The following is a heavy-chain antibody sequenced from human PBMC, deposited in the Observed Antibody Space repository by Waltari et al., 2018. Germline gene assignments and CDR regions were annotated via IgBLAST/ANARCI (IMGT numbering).Heavy chain of an antibody. CDR2: IYSGGST. V-gene: IGHV3-23*03. D-gene: IGHD2-15*01. CDR3: AKDRIGSPVVAAPRRAFDI. Sequence: EVQLLESGGGLVQPGGSLRLSCAASGFTFSSYAMSWVRQAPGKGLEWVSVIYSGGSTYYADSVKGRFTISRDNSKNTLYLQMNSLRAEDTAVYYCAKDRIGSPVVAAPRRAFDIWGQGTMVTVSS. J-gene: IGHJ3*02. CDR1: GFTFSSYA.